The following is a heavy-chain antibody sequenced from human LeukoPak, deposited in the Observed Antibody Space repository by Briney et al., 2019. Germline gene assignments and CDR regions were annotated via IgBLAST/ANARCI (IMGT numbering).Heavy chain of an antibody. CDR1: GGSISSSSYY. Sequence: SETLSLTCTVSGGSISSSSYYWGWIRQPPGKGLEWIGSIYYSGSTYYNPSLKSRVTISVDTSENQFSLKLSSVTAADTAVYYCASRSMVLYYFDYWGQGTLVTVSS. J-gene: IGHJ4*02. CDR2: IYYSGST. D-gene: IGHD4/OR15-4a*01. V-gene: IGHV4-39*01. CDR3: ASRSMVLYYFDY.